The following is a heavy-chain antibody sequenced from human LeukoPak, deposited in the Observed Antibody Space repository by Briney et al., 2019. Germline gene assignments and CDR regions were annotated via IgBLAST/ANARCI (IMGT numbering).Heavy chain of an antibody. D-gene: IGHD3-10*01. CDR3: TTDGD. Sequence: GGSLRLSCAASGFTFSNAWMSWVRQAPGKGLEWGGRIKSKTDGGTTDYAAPVKGRFTISRDDSKNTLYLQMNSLKPEDTAVYYCTTDGDWGQGTLVTVSS. V-gene: IGHV3-15*01. CDR2: IKSKTDGGTT. CDR1: GFTFSNAW. J-gene: IGHJ4*02.